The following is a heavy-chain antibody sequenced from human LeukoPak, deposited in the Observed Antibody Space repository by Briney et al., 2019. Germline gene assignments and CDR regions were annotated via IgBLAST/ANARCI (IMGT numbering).Heavy chain of an antibody. J-gene: IGHJ6*02. CDR1: GGSFSDYY. CDR2: INHSGST. CDR3: ARGPGSSGWYV. D-gene: IGHD6-19*01. V-gene: IGHV4-34*01. Sequence: WETLSLTSAVYGGSFSDYYWSWIRQPPGKGLEWIGEINHSGSTNYNPSLKSRVTISVDTSKNQFSLKLSSVTAADTAVYYCARGPGSSGWYVWGQGTTVTVSS.